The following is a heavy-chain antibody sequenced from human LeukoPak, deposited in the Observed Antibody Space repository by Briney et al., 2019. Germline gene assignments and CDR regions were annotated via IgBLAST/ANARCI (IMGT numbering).Heavy chain of an antibody. CDR2: IYTSGST. CDR3: AREWPTMVRGVIDTSYYYYYYMDV. J-gene: IGHJ6*03. D-gene: IGHD3-10*01. Sequence: SQTLSLTCTVSGGSISSGSYYWSWIRQPAGKGLEWIGRIYTSGSTNYNPSLKSRVTISVDTSKNQFSLKLSSVTAADTAVYYCAREWPTMVRGVIDTSYYYYYYMDVWGKGTTVTISS. V-gene: IGHV4-61*02. CDR1: GGSISSGSYY.